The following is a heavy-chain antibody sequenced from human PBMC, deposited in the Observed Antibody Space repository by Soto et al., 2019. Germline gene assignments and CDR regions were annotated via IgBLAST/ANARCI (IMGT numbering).Heavy chain of an antibody. V-gene: IGHV1-18*01. D-gene: IGHD2-2*01. J-gene: IGHJ5*02. CDR1: GYTFTSYG. CDR2: ISAYNGST. CDR3: ARYLHTLGAHCSSTSCYVVDWFDP. Sequence: ASVKVSCKASGYTFTSYGISWVRQAPGQGLEWMGWISAYNGSTSYAQKFQGRVTITADKSTSTAYMELSSLRSEDTAVYYCARYLHTLGAHCSSTSCYVVDWFDPWGQGTLVTVSS.